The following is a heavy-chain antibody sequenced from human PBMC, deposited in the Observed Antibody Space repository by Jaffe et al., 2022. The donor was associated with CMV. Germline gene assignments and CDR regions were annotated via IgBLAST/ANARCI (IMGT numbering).Heavy chain of an antibody. D-gene: IGHD3-22*01. CDR2: ISGSGGST. CDR3: AGQAYYYDSSGPYNWFDP. V-gene: IGHV3-23*01. CDR1: GFTFSSYA. J-gene: IGHJ5*02. Sequence: EVQLLESGGGLVQPGGSLRLSCAASGFTFSSYAMSWVRQAPGKGLEWVSAISGSGGSTYYADSVKGRFTISRDNSKNTLYLQMNSLRAEDTAVYYCAGQAYYYDSSGPYNWFDPWGQGTLVTVSS.